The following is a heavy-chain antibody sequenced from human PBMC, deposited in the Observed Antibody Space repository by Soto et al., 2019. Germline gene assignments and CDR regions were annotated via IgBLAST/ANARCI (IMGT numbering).Heavy chain of an antibody. CDR3: HGSGY. CDR1: GFSVTANY. J-gene: IGHJ4*02. D-gene: IGHD5-12*01. Sequence: EVQVVESGGGLIQPGGSLRLSCEVSGFSVTANYMSWVRQAPGKGLEWVSVIYSGGSTYYIDSVKGRSSISRAIPKNTLYLHLHSLRARHTAVYYCHGSGYWGQGTLVTVSS. V-gene: IGHV3-53*01. CDR2: IYSGGST.